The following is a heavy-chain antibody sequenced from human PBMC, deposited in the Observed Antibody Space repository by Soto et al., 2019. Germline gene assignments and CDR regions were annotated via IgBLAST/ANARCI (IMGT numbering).Heavy chain of an antibody. CDR2: ISAYNGNT. CDR3: ARDRRGSAVVTPGGGGMDV. Sequence: HVQLLQSGAEVKKPGASVKVSCKASGYTFTSYGISWVRQAPGQGLEWMGWISAYNGNTNYAQKLQGRVTMTTDTSTSTAYMELRSLRSDDTAVYYCARDRRGSAVVTPGGGGMDVWGQGTTVTVSS. CDR1: GYTFTSYG. J-gene: IGHJ6*02. D-gene: IGHD2-21*02. V-gene: IGHV1-18*01.